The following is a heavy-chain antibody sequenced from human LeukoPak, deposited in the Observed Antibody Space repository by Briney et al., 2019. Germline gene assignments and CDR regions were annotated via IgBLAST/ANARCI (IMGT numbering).Heavy chain of an antibody. CDR1: GYTFTSYG. CDR3: ARGYYSSGWQWYFDL. D-gene: IGHD6-19*01. V-gene: IGHV1-18*01. CDR2: ISAYNGNT. Sequence: GASVKVSCRASGYTFTSYGISWVRQAPGQGLEWMGWISAYNGNTNYAQKLQGRVTMTTDTSTSTAYMELRSLRSDDTAVYYCARGYYSSGWQWYFDLWGRGTLVTVSS. J-gene: IGHJ2*01.